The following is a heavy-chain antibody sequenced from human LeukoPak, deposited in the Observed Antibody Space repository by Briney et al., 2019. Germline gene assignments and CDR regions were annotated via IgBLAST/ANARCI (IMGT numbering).Heavy chain of an antibody. CDR2: ISGVRSSDT. D-gene: IGHD6-19*01. CDR3: VKDQWAGTGGFDY. Sequence: PGGSLRLSCAASGFTFSNYAMSWVRQTPGKGLEWVSAISGVRSSDTYYADSVKGRFTISRDNSKNTVYLQMYSLRAEDTAVYYCVKDQWAGTGGFDYWGQGTLVTVSS. CDR1: GFTFSNYA. J-gene: IGHJ4*02. V-gene: IGHV3-23*01.